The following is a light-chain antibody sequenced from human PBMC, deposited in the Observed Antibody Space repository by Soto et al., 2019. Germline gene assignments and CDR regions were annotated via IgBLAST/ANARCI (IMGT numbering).Light chain of an antibody. V-gene: IGKV2-28*01. J-gene: IGKJ2*01. CDR2: LGS. CDR1: QSLLHSNGYNY. CDR3: MQDLQTPYT. Sequence: DIVMTQSPLSLPVTPGEPASISCRSSQSLLHSNGYNYLDWYLQKPGQSPQLLIYLGSNLASGVSDRFSGSGSGTDFTLKISIVEAEDVGVYYCMQDLQTPYTFGQGTKLEIK.